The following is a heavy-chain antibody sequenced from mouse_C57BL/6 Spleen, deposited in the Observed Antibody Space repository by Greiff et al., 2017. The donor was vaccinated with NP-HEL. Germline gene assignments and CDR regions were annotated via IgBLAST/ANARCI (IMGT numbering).Heavy chain of an antibody. CDR2: IRNKANGYTT. CDR3: ARPYYYHWYVDV. CDR1: GFTFTDYY. V-gene: IGHV7-3*01. J-gene: IGHJ1*03. Sequence: EVMLVESGGGLVQPGGSLSLSCAASGFTFTDYYMSWVRQPPGKALEWLGFIRNKANGYTTEYSASVKGRFTISRDNSQSILYLQMNALRAEDSATYYCARPYYYHWYVDVWGTGTTVTVSS. D-gene: IGHD1-1*01.